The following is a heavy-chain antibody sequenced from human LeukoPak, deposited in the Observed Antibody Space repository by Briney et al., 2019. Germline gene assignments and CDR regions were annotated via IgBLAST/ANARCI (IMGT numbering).Heavy chain of an antibody. CDR3: ARVGHPSASDSGYGLNDY. V-gene: IGHV4-61*02. CDR1: GGSISSGTYY. CDR2: FYTSGST. J-gene: IGHJ4*02. D-gene: IGHD5-12*01. Sequence: SETLSLTCTVSGGSISSGTYYWSWIRQPAGKGLEWIGRFYTSGSTNYNPSLKSRVTISVDTSKNQFSLKLSSVTAADTAVYYCARVGHPSASDSGYGLNDYWGQGTLVTVSS.